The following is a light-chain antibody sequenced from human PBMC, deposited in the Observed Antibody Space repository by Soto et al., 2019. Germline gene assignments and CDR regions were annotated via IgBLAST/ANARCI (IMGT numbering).Light chain of an antibody. CDR1: QSVRSNF. J-gene: IGKJ1*01. Sequence: EIVLTQSPGTLSLSPGERATLSCRASQSVRSNFLARYQQKPGQAPRLLIYGASNRATGIPDRFSGSGSGTDFTLTITRLEPEDFAMYYCQRYDSLRTFGQGTKVDIK. V-gene: IGKV3-20*01. CDR2: GAS. CDR3: QRYDSLRT.